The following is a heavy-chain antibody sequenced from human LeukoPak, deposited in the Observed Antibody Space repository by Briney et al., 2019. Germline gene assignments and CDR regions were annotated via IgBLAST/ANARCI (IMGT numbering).Heavy chain of an antibody. D-gene: IGHD6-13*01. V-gene: IGHV3-72*01. CDR1: GFIFSNYG. J-gene: IGHJ4*02. CDR3: VRVVTTSSGWYHFDN. CDR2: SQTTKPNSCTT. Sequence: GGSLSLSCEVSGFIFSNYGMHWVRQAPGKGMEWVGRSQTTKPNSCTTEYGASVKGRFTISRDDSKNSLYLQLNSLKTEDTAVYYCVRVVTTSSGWYHFDNWGQGTLVTVSS.